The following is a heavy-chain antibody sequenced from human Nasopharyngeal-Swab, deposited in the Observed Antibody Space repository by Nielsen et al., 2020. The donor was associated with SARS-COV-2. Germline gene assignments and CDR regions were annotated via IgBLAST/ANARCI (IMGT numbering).Heavy chain of an antibody. J-gene: IGHJ5*02. CDR2: INHSGST. CDR3: AGGPPVIVVVTAPKNLNWFDP. D-gene: IGHD2-21*02. CDR1: GGSFSGYY. V-gene: IGHV4-34*01. Sequence: SETLSLTCAVYGGSFSGYYWSWIRQPPGKGLEWIGEINHSGSTNYNPSLKSRVTISVDTSKNQFSLKLSSVTAADTAVYYCAGGPPVIVVVTAPKNLNWFDPWGQGTLVTVSS.